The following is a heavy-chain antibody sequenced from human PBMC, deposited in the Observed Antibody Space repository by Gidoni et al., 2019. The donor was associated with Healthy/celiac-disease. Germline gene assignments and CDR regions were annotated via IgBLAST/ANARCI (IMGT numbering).Heavy chain of an antibody. CDR1: GYSISSGYY. CDR2: IYHSGST. D-gene: IGHD4-17*01. Sequence: QVQLQESGPGLVKPSETLSLTCPVSGYSISSGYYWGWIRQPPGKGLEWIGSIYHSGSTYYNPSLKSRVTISVDTSKNQFSLKLSSVTAADTAVYYCARVGDYYLGGRYYYYGMDVWGQGTTVTVSS. CDR3: ARVGDYYLGGRYYYYGMDV. J-gene: IGHJ6*02. V-gene: IGHV4-38-2*02.